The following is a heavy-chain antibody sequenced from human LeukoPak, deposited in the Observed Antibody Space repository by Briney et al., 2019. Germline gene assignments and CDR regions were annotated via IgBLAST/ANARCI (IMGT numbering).Heavy chain of an antibody. Sequence: PSETLSLTCAVSGGSISSGGYSWSWIRQPPGKGLEWIGYIYYSGSTYYNPSLKSRVTISVDTSKNQFSLKLSSVTAADTAVYYCASDVLRFLEWLFYFDYWGQGTLVTVSS. D-gene: IGHD3-3*01. V-gene: IGHV4-30-2*03. CDR2: IYYSGST. CDR3: ASDVLRFLEWLFYFDY. J-gene: IGHJ4*02. CDR1: GGSISSGGYS.